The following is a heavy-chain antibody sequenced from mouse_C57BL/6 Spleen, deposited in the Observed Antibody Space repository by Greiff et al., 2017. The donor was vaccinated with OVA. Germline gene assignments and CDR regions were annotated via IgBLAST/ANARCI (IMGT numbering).Heavy chain of an antibody. CDR2: ISSGSSTI. V-gene: IGHV5-17*01. CDR3: ARGGYGNYNFAY. Sequence: EVQLVESGGGLVKPGGSLKLSCAASGFTFSDYGMHWVRQAPEKGLEWVAYISSGSSTIYYADTVKGRFTISRDNAKNTLFLQMTSLRSEDTAMYYCARGGYGNYNFAYWGQGTLVTVSA. J-gene: IGHJ3*01. D-gene: IGHD2-10*02. CDR1: GFTFSDYG.